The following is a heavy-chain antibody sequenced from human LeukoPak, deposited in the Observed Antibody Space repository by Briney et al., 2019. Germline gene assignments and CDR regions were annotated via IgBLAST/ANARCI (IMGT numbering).Heavy chain of an antibody. Sequence: SETLSLTCTVSGDSIGRYYWSWIRQPPGKGLEWIGYIYYSGSTNYIPSLKRRVTISVDTSKNQFSLKLRSVTAADTAVYYCARHRRLAVAGFDFWGQGTLVTVSS. CDR3: ARHRRLAVAGFDF. D-gene: IGHD6-19*01. CDR2: IYYSGST. V-gene: IGHV4-59*08. CDR1: GDSIGRYY. J-gene: IGHJ4*02.